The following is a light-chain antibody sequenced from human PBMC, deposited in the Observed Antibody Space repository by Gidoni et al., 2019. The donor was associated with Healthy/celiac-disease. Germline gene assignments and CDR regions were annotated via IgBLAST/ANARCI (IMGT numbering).Light chain of an antibody. CDR1: QSVSSSY. CDR2: GAA. CDR3: QQYGSSPPIT. V-gene: IGKV3-20*01. J-gene: IGKJ5*01. Sequence: VLTQSPGTLSLSPGKRSTLSFRASQSVSSSYLAWYQQTPGQAPRLLIYGAASRATGIPDKFSGSGAWTDFTLTISRLEHEDVAVYYCQQYGSSPPITFGQGTRLEIK.